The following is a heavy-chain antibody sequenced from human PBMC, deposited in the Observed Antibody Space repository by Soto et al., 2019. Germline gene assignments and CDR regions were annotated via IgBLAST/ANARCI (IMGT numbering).Heavy chain of an antibody. Sequence: VGSLRLSCAASEFTFSTYAMSWVRQAPGKGLEWVSAISGSGGSTYYADSVKGRFTISRDTSKNTLYLQMNSLRAEDTALYYCAKSYSSNWYDYFDYWGQGTLVTVSS. J-gene: IGHJ4*02. CDR1: EFTFSTYA. CDR2: ISGSGGST. D-gene: IGHD6-13*01. CDR3: AKSYSSNWYDYFDY. V-gene: IGHV3-23*01.